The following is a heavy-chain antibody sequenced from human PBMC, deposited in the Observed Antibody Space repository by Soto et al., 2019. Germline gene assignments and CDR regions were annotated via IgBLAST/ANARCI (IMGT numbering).Heavy chain of an antibody. D-gene: IGHD6-19*01. V-gene: IGHV4-59*12. J-gene: IGHJ3*02. CDR2: FYYTGIT. Sequence: PSETLSLTCTVSGGSISNYYWSWIRQPPGKGLEWIGYFYYTGITNYNPSLKSRISMSVDKSKNQFSLKLSSVTAADTAVYYCARGARLAVAGTGDAFDIWGQGTMVTVSS. CDR3: ARGARLAVAGTGDAFDI. CDR1: GGSISNYY.